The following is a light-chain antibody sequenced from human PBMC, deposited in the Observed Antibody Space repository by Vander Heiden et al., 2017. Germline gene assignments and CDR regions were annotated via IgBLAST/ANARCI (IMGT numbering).Light chain of an antibody. J-gene: IGKJ1*01. Sequence: EVVLTQSPGTLSSSPGERGTLSCRASQSISVSYLAWYQQKPGQAPRLLIYGTSSRATGIPDRFSGSGSGTDFTLTISRLEPEDFAVYYCQQYDTSPATFGQGTKVEIK. CDR3: QQYDTSPAT. V-gene: IGKV3-20*01. CDR2: GTS. CDR1: QSISVSY.